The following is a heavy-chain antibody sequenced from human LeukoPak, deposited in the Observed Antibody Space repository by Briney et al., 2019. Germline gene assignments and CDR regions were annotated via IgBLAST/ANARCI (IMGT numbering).Heavy chain of an antibody. Sequence: GGSLRLSCAASGFTFSSYSMNWVRQAPGKGLEWVSYISSSSSTIYYADSVKGRFTISRDNAKNSLYLRMNSLRAEDTAVYYCARDPHYYGSGSYARHFDYWGQGTLVTVSS. CDR1: GFTFSSYS. CDR2: ISSSSSTI. D-gene: IGHD3-10*01. CDR3: ARDPHYYGSGSYARHFDY. J-gene: IGHJ4*02. V-gene: IGHV3-48*04.